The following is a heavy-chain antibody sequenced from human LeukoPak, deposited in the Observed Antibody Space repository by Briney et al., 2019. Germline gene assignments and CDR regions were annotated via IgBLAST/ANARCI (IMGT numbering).Heavy chain of an antibody. CDR2: INPNSGGT. J-gene: IGHJ4*02. CDR3: SIRGQQGLVHDY. CDR1: GYTFTCYY. D-gene: IGHD6-19*01. V-gene: IGHV1-2*02. Sequence: ASVKVSCKASGYTFTCYYMHWVRQAPGQGLEWMGWINPNSGGTNYAQKFQGRVTMTRGTSIRTAYMELSRLRSDDTPRYCCSIRGQQGLVHDYWGRGTQVTVPS.